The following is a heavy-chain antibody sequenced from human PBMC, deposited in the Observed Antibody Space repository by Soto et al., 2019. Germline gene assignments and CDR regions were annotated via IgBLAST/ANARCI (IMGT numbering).Heavy chain of an antibody. V-gene: IGHV4-59*01. Sequence: SETLSLTCTVSGGCISSYYWSWIRQPTGKGLGWIGYIYYSGSTNYNPSLKSRVTISVDTSKNQFSLKLSSVTAADTAVYYCARERYSSGWYDWFDPWGQGTLVTVSS. CDR1: GGCISSYY. CDR2: IYYSGST. D-gene: IGHD6-19*01. J-gene: IGHJ5*02. CDR3: ARERYSSGWYDWFDP.